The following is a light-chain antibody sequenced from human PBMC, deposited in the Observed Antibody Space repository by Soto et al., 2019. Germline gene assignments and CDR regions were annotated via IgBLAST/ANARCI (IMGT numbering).Light chain of an antibody. V-gene: IGLV2-14*01. CDR3: SSSTSSNTVV. Sequence: QSALTQPASVSGSPGQSITVSCTGTSSDVGSYNYVSWCQQHPGKAPKLIIYEVTNRPSGVSNRFSGSKSGNTASLTISGLQTEDEADYYCSSSTSSNTVVFGGGTKVTVL. J-gene: IGLJ2*01. CDR2: EVT. CDR1: SSDVGSYNY.